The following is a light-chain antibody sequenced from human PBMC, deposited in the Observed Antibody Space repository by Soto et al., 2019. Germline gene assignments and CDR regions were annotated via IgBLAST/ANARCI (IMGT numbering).Light chain of an antibody. CDR3: TAWDDSLSAVV. J-gene: IGLJ2*01. CDR2: GDD. V-gene: IGLV1-44*01. Sequence: QSVLTQPPSTSGTPGHRVTISCSGTRSNIGSSTVNWYQHLPGTAPKLLIYGDDQRPSGVPDRFSGSKSGTSVFLAISGLQSEDEADYYCTAWDDSLSAVVFGGGTQLTVL. CDR1: RSNIGSST.